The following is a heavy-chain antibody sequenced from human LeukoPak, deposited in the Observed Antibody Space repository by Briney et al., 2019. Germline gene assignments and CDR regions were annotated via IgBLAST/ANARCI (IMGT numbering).Heavy chain of an antibody. CDR3: ARGTHIVVVPAAILFDP. J-gene: IGHJ5*02. CDR2: IYYSGST. V-gene: IGHV4-59*01. Sequence: SETLSLTCTVSGGSISSYYWSWIRQPPGKGLEWIGYIYYSGSTNYNPSLKSRVTISVDTSKNQFSLKLSSVTAADTAVYYCARGTHIVVVPAAILFDPWGQGTLVPVSS. CDR1: GGSISSYY. D-gene: IGHD2-2*01.